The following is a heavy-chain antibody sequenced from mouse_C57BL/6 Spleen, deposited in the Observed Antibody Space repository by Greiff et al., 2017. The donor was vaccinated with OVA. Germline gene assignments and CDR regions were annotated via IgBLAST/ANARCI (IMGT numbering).Heavy chain of an antibody. V-gene: IGHV1-64*01. D-gene: IGHD2-4*01. CDR2: IHPNSGST. Sequence: VQLQQPGAELVKPGASVKLSCKASGYTFTSYWMHWVKQRPGQGLEWIGMIHPNSGSTNYNEKFKSKATLTVDKSSSTAYMQLSSLTSEDSAVYYCARGIYYDYDWGFAYWGQGTLVTVSA. CDR1: GYTFTSYW. J-gene: IGHJ3*01. CDR3: ARGIYYDYDWGFAY.